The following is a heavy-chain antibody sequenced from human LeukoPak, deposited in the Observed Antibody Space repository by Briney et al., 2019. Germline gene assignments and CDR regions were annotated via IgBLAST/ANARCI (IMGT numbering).Heavy chain of an antibody. Sequence: SETLSLTCTVSGGSISSYYWSWIRQPPGKGLEWIGYIYYSGSTNYNPSLKSRVTISVDTSKNQFSLKLSSVTAADTAVYYCARVSTIAAADTNFDYWGQGTLVTVSS. J-gene: IGHJ4*02. CDR1: GGSISSYY. CDR2: IYYSGST. V-gene: IGHV4-59*01. CDR3: ARVSTIAAADTNFDY. D-gene: IGHD6-13*01.